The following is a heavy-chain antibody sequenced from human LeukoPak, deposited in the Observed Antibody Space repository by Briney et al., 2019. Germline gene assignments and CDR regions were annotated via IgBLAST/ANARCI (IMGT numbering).Heavy chain of an antibody. D-gene: IGHD3-22*01. V-gene: IGHV1-69*05. CDR2: IIPIFGKV. J-gene: IGHJ4*02. Sequence: SVKVSCKTSGGTFNSYAINWVRQAPGQGLEWMGGIIPIFGKVHYAEKFQGRLTITTDESTSTAYLELSSLRSEDTAVYYCARDYYDSSGYYNFDYWGQGTLVTVSS. CDR3: ARDYYDSSGYYNFDY. CDR1: GGTFNSYA.